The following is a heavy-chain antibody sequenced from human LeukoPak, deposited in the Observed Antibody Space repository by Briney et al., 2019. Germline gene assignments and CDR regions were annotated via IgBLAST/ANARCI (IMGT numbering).Heavy chain of an antibody. Sequence: SQTLSLTCTVSGVSISSGGYYWSWIRQHPGKGLVWIGYIFYSGSTYYNPSLKSRVTISVDTSKNQFSLKLSSVTAEDTAVYYCARAGGVWLEFDYWGQGTLVTVSS. J-gene: IGHJ4*02. D-gene: IGHD2-8*02. CDR2: IFYSGST. CDR3: ARAGGVWLEFDY. CDR1: GVSISSGGYY. V-gene: IGHV4-31*03.